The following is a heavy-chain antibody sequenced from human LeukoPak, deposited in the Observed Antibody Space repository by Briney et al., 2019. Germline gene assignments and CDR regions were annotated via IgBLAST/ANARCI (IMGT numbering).Heavy chain of an antibody. V-gene: IGHV6-1*01. CDR3: ARSGSYYSPEWFDP. CDR2: TYYRPKWYS. CDR1: GDSVSSNSAA. D-gene: IGHD1-26*01. Sequence: SQTLSLTCAVSGDSVSSNSAAWNWIRQSPSRGLEWLGRTYYRPKWYSDYAVSVKSRITINPDTSKNQFSLQLNSVTPEDTAVYYCARSGSYYSPEWFDPWGQGTLVTVSS. J-gene: IGHJ5*02.